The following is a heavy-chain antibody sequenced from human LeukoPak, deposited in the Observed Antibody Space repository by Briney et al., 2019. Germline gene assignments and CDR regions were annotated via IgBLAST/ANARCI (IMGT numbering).Heavy chain of an antibody. Sequence: SETLSLTCTVSGGSISSYYWSWIRQPPGKGLEWIGYIYTSGSTNYNPSLKSRVTISVDTSKNQFSLKLSSVTAADTAVYYCAGHIVARPPNYYYYYYMDVWGKGTTVTVSS. CDR3: AGHIVARPPNYYYYYYMDV. CDR1: GGSISSYY. D-gene: IGHD6-6*01. CDR2: IYTSGST. J-gene: IGHJ6*03. V-gene: IGHV4-4*09.